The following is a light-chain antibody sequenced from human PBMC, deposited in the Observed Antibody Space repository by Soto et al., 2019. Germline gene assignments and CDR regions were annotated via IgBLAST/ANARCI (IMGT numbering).Light chain of an antibody. V-gene: IGKV3-15*01. CDR1: QSVGRN. Sequence: EIVMTQSPVALSVSPGESAALSCRASQSVGRNFAWYQQRPGQAPRVLIYGTSTRATGVPARFSGSGSGTDFTLTISSLQSEDFAVYYCQQYYKWPYTFGQGTRLEIK. CDR2: GTS. J-gene: IGKJ2*01. CDR3: QQYYKWPYT.